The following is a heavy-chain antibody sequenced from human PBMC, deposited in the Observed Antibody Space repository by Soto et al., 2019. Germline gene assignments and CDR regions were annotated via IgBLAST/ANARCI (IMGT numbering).Heavy chain of an antibody. CDR1: GFTLSSNW. Sequence: EVQLVESGGGLVQPGGSLRLSCAASGFTLSSNWMHWVRQAPGKGLLWVSRINTDGSSTSYADSVKGRFTISRDNTKNTLYLQMNSLRAEDTGVYYCARDLPGGWGQATMVTVSS. J-gene: IGHJ3*01. CDR2: INTDGSST. V-gene: IGHV3-74*01. CDR3: ARDLPGG.